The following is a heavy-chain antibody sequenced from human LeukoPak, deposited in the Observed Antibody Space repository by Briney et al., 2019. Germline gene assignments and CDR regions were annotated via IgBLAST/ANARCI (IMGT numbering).Heavy chain of an antibody. J-gene: IGHJ4*02. CDR2: ICHRGST. CDR1: VGPISSGRDA. V-gene: IGHV4-30-2*01. Sequence: TLSLICAVYVGPISSGRDAWSWSRQPPGKGVERIGYICHRGSTYYNPSLKSRVTISVDRSTNQFSLKLSSVTAADTAVYYCARLHYDSSGYQSFDYWGQGTLVTVSS. CDR3: ARLHYDSSGYQSFDY. D-gene: IGHD3-22*01.